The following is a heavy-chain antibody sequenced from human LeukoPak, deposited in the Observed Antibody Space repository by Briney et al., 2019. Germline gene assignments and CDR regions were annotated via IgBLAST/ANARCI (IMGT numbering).Heavy chain of an antibody. CDR1: GFTFSSYS. Sequence: PGGSLRLSCAASGFTFSSYSMNWVRQTPGEGLEWVSYISSSSSAIYYADSVKGRFTISRDNARNSLYLQMNSLRAEDTAVYHCARGRYFDYWGQGTLVTVSS. V-gene: IGHV3-48*01. CDR2: ISSSSSAI. J-gene: IGHJ4*02. CDR3: ARGRYFDY.